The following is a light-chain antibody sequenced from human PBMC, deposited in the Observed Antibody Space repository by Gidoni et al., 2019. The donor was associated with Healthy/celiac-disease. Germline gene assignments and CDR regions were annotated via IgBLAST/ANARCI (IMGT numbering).Light chain of an antibody. Sequence: EIVLTQSPATLSLSPGERATLSCRASQSVSSYLAWYQQKPGQAPRLLIYDASNRATGIPARFSGSGSGTDFTLTISSLEPEDFAVYYCQQRRNWPPVFLTFGGGTKVEIK. CDR1: QSVSSY. V-gene: IGKV3-11*01. CDR3: QQRRNWPPVFLT. CDR2: DAS. J-gene: IGKJ4*01.